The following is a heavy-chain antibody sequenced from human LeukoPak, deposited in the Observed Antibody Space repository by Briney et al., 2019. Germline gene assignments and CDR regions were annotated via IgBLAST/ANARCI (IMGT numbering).Heavy chain of an antibody. V-gene: IGHV3-23*01. Sequence: GGSLRLSCAASEFTFDNYAMSWVRQAPGKGLEWVSVISGSGYYSYYADSVKGRFTVSRDNSKNTLYVQMNSLRAEDTAVYYCARLYSSTWENYFDYWGQGTLVTVSS. D-gene: IGHD6-13*01. CDR1: EFTFDNYA. CDR3: ARLYSSTWENYFDY. J-gene: IGHJ4*02. CDR2: ISGSGYYS.